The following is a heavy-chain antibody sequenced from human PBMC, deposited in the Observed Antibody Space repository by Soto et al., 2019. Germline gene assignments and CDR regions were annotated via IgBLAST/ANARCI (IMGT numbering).Heavy chain of an antibody. Sequence: QVQLVQSGAEVKKPGASVKVSCKASGYTFTGYYMHWVRQAPGQGLEWMGWINPNSGGTNYAQKFQGWVTMTRDTSISTVYMELSRLRADDTAVYYCARDPYSSSWYLGPVYGMDVWGQGTTVTVSS. CDR2: INPNSGGT. J-gene: IGHJ6*02. V-gene: IGHV1-2*04. CDR1: GYTFTGYY. CDR3: ARDPYSSSWYLGPVYGMDV. D-gene: IGHD6-13*01.